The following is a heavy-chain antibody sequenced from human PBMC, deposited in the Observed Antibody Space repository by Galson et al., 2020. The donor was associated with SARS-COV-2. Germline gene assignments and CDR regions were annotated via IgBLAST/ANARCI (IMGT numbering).Heavy chain of an antibody. J-gene: IGHJ6*02. D-gene: IGHD3-22*01. CDR1: GFTFSSYG. CDR3: TTEPNDSREPGYYDGMDV. Sequence: GGSLRLSCAASGFTFSSYGMHWVRPAPGKGLEWVGRIQSKTAGGTTDYAAPVKGRFTISRDDSKNTLYLQMNSLKTEDTAVYYCTTEPNDSREPGYYDGMDVWGQGTTVTVSS. V-gene: IGHV3-15*01. CDR2: IQSKTAGGTT.